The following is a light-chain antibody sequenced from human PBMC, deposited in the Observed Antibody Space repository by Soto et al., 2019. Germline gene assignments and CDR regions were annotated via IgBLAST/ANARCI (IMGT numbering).Light chain of an antibody. CDR2: GNS. J-gene: IGLJ3*02. V-gene: IGLV1-40*01. CDR1: SSNIGAGYD. Sequence: QSVLTQPPSVSVAPGQRVTISCTGSSSNIGAGYDVHWYQQLPGTAPKLLTYGNSNRPSGVPDRFSGSKSGTSASLAITGLQAEDEADYYCQSYDSSLSGGVFGGGTKVTVL. CDR3: QSYDSSLSGGV.